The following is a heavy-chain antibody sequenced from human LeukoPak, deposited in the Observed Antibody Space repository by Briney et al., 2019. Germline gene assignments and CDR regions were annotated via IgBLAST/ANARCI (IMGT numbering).Heavy chain of an antibody. CDR2: ISGSGGST. Sequence: GGSLRLSCAASGFTFSSYAMSCVRQARGKGLEWVSAISGSGGSTYYADSVKGRFTISRDNSKNTLYLQMNSLRAEDTAVYYCARAFPQYYYGSGSYWDYWGQGTLVTVSS. CDR3: ARAFPQYYYGSGSYWDY. V-gene: IGHV3-23*01. CDR1: GFTFSSYA. J-gene: IGHJ4*02. D-gene: IGHD3-10*01.